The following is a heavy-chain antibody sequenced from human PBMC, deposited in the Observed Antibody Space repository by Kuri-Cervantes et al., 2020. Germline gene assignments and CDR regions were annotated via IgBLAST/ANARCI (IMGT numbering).Heavy chain of an antibody. J-gene: IGHJ4*02. Sequence: GESLKILCAGSGFPVSRYGMHWVRPAPGKGVEWVAVISYDGTEKHYEECVKGRFTISKDNSKNTLYQQMNSLRAEDTTVYYCAKAGVYCSGGSCYLGYFDCWGQGTLVTVSS. CDR1: GFPVSRYG. CDR3: AKAGVYCSGGSCYLGYFDC. V-gene: IGHV3-30*18. CDR2: ISYDGTEK. D-gene: IGHD2-15*01.